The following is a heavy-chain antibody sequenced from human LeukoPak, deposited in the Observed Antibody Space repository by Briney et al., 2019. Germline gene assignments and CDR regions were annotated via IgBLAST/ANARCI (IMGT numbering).Heavy chain of an antibody. CDR3: ARDSPYTSGWYDGDFDY. J-gene: IGHJ4*02. Sequence: GGSLRLSCVTSGFTFSSYEMNWVRQAPGKGLEWASYISSSGSPIYYADSVKGRFTISRDNAKNSLFLQMNSLRAEDTAVYYCARDSPYTSGWYDGDFDYWGQGTLVTVSS. V-gene: IGHV3-48*03. CDR2: ISSSGSPI. D-gene: IGHD6-19*01. CDR1: GFTFSSYE.